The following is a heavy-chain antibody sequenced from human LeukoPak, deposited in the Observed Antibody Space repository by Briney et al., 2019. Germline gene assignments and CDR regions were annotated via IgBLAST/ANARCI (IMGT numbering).Heavy chain of an antibody. D-gene: IGHD4-23*01. CDR2: IRNDGSNK. J-gene: IGHJ4*02. V-gene: IGHV3-30*02. CDR1: GFIFSSYG. Sequence: GGSLRLSCTASGFIFSSYGMHWVRQAPGKGLEWVAFIRNDGSNKYYADSVKGRFTISRDNSKNTLYLQMNSLRAEDTAVYYCAKLLSNSGRFLYWGQGTLVTVSS. CDR3: AKLLSNSGRFLY.